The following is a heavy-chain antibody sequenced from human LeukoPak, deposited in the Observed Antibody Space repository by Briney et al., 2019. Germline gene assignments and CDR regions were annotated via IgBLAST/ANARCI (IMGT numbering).Heavy chain of an antibody. Sequence: GGSLRLSCAASGFTFSSYWMSWVRQAPGKGLEWVANIKQDGSEKYYVDSVKGRFTISRDNAKNSLYLQMNSLRAEDTAVYYCASGSMIVVEDAFDIWGQGTMVTVSS. J-gene: IGHJ3*02. CDR1: GFTFSSYW. D-gene: IGHD3-22*01. CDR2: IKQDGSEK. CDR3: ASGSMIVVEDAFDI. V-gene: IGHV3-7*01.